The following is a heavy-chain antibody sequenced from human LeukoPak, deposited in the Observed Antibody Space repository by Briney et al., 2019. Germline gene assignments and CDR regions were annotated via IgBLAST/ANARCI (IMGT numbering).Heavy chain of an antibody. V-gene: IGHV3-33*08. CDR3: ARDTYYYGSGSSGPDY. CDR2: IWYDGSNR. CDR1: GFTFSSYA. D-gene: IGHD3-10*01. Sequence: GRSLRLSCAASGFTFSSYAMHWVRQAPGKGLEWVAVIWYDGSNRYYADSVKGRFTISRDNSKNTLYLQMNSVRAEDTAVYYCARDTYYYGSGSSGPDYWGQGTLVTVSS. J-gene: IGHJ4*02.